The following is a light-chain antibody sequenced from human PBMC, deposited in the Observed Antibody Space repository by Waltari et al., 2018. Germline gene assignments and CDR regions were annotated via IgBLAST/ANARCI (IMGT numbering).Light chain of an antibody. V-gene: IGLV1-40*01. CDR1: SSTIGTYD. J-gene: IGLJ2*01. CDR2: GST. CDR3: QSYDRSLSASV. Sequence: QSVLAQPPSVSGAPGQRVTISCTGSSSTIGTYDVPWYQQLPGTAPKLLIYGSTNRPSGVPDRFSGSKSGTSASLAIAGLQAEDEADYYCQSYDRSLSASVFGGGTKLTVL.